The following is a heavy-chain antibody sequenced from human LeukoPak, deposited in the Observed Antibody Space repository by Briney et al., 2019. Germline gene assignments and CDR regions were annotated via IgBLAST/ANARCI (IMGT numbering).Heavy chain of an antibody. D-gene: IGHD3-10*01. Sequence: PGGSLRLSCAASGFTFSDYYMSWIRQAPGKGLEWVSYISSSGSTIYYADSVKGRFTISRDNSKNTLYLQMNSLRAEDTAVYYCAKGGSIAARAGSGSCYNVRCWGQGTLVTVSS. J-gene: IGHJ4*02. CDR1: GFTFSDYY. V-gene: IGHV3-11*01. CDR3: AKGGSIAARAGSGSCYNVRC. CDR2: ISSSGSTI.